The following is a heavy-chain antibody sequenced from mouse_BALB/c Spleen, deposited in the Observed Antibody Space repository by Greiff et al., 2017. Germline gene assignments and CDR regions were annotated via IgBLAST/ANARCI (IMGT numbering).Heavy chain of an antibody. D-gene: IGHD1-1*02. CDR1: GFTFSSYG. Sequence: DVLLVESGGGLVQPGGSLKLSCAASGFTFSSYGMSWVRQTPDKRLELVATINSNGGSTYYPDSVKGRFTISRDNAKNTLYLQMSSLKSEDTAMYYCARDEGGKGFDYAMDYWGQGTSVTVSS. J-gene: IGHJ4*01. CDR2: INSNGGST. V-gene: IGHV5-6-3*01. CDR3: ARDEGGKGFDYAMDY.